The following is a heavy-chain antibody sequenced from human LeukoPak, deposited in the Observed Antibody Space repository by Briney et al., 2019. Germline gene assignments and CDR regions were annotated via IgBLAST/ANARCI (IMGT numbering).Heavy chain of an antibody. Sequence: SETLSLTCTVSDDSISDYYRGWIRQSPGTGLEWIGYMDYSGSTAYNPSLKSRVTISIDTSKKQFSLELSSVTAADTAIYFCARRERGSGGPFDYWGQGTLVTVSS. CDR3: ARRERGSGGPFDY. D-gene: IGHD6-19*01. CDR1: DDSISDYY. CDR2: MDYSGST. V-gene: IGHV4-59*08. J-gene: IGHJ4*02.